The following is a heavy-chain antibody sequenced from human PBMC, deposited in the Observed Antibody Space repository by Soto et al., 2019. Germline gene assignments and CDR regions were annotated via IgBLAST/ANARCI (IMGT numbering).Heavy chain of an antibody. D-gene: IGHD3-10*01. Sequence: QVQPQQWGARLLKPSETLSLTCAEYGRSMSGYNWSWLRRSPGRGLEWIGEIGPTGATNYGPSFMSRVTVSVATSKYELSLRLTQVTAADTATYLCARNGVGFGFDIWGLGTMVSVSS. CDR1: GRSMSGYN. V-gene: IGHV4-34*02. CDR3: ARNGVGFGFDI. J-gene: IGHJ3*02. CDR2: IGPTGAT.